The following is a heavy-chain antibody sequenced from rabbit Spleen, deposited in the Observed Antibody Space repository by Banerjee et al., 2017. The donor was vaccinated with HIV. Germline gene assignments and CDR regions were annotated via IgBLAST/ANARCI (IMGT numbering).Heavy chain of an antibody. D-gene: IGHD4-2*01. CDR1: GFSFSSSDY. V-gene: IGHV1S40*01. J-gene: IGHJ6*01. Sequence: QSLEESGGDLVKPGASLTLTCTASGFSFSSSDYMCWVRQAPGKGLEWIGIINSDTTAYATWAKGRFTVSKTSTTVDLKMTSLTAADTATYFCARDLAGYVGFDYISYLDLWGPGTLVTVS. CDR3: ARDLAGYVGFDYISYLDL. CDR2: INSDTT.